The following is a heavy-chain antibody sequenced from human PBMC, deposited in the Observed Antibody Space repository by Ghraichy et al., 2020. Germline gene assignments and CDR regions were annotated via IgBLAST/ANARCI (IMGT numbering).Heavy chain of an antibody. CDR1: GFTLSSYW. J-gene: IGHJ4*02. D-gene: IGHD2-8*02. CDR2: IKQDGSEK. CDR3: ARGSKGGCTGGVCYIFDY. V-gene: IGHV3-7*03. Sequence: GGSLRLSCATSGFTLSSYWMSWVRQAPGKGLEWVANIKQDGSEKYYVDSVKGRFTVSRDNAKNSLYLQMNSLRVEDTAVYYCARGSKGGCTGGVCYIFDYWGQGTLVTVSS.